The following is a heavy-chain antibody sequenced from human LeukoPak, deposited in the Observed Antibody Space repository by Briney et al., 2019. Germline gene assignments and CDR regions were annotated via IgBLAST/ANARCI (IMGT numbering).Heavy chain of an antibody. J-gene: IGHJ4*02. D-gene: IGHD4-17*01. CDR1: GGSINSTNYY. CDR3: VRHAVTTFEQGGYYFDY. Sequence: PSETLSLTCTVSGGSINSTNYYWGWIRQPPGKGLEWIGSIYYSGSTYYNPSLRSRVTISVDTSKNQFSLKLRSVTAADTAVYYCVRHAVTTFEQGGYYFDYWGQGTLVTVSS. V-gene: IGHV4-39*01. CDR2: IYYSGST.